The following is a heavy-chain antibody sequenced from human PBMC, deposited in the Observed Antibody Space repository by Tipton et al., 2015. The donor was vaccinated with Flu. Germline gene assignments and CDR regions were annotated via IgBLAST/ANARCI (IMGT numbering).Heavy chain of an antibody. J-gene: IGHJ6*02. CDR2: IYHSGST. D-gene: IGHD2-2*01. CDR3: ARDQRYCSSTSCYSDSYYYYYGMDV. Sequence: TLSLTCAVSGGSISSSNWWSWVRQPPGKGLEWIGEIYHSGSTNYNPSLKSRVTISVDKSKNQFSLKLSSVTAADTAVYYCARDQRYCSSTSCYSDSYYYYYGMDVWGQGTTVTVSS. V-gene: IGHV4-4*02. CDR1: GGSISSSNW.